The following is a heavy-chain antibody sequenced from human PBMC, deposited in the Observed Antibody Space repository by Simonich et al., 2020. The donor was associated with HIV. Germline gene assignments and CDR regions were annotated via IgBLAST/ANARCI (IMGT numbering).Heavy chain of an antibody. CDR1: GGSSSGYY. CDR3: ARGFYQRLYYFDY. D-gene: IGHD2-2*01. CDR2: INHSENT. J-gene: IGHJ4*02. V-gene: IGHV4-34*01. Sequence: QVQLQQWGAGLLKPSETLSLTCAVYGGSSSGYYWSWIRQPPGKGLEWIGEINHSENTNYNPSLKRRVTISVDTSKNQFSLKLSSVTAADTAVYYCARGFYQRLYYFDYWGQGTLVTVSS.